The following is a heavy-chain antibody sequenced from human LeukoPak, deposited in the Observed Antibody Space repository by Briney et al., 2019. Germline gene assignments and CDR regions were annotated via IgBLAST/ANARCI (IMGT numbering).Heavy chain of an antibody. V-gene: IGHV3-74*01. J-gene: IGHJ4*02. Sequence: GGSLRLSCAASGFTFSSYWMHWVRQAPGMGLVWVSRINSDGRSTSYADSAKGRFTVSRDNAKNTLYLQMHSLRAEDTAVYYCVRDVWGDRDSYFDYWGQGTLVTVSS. CDR2: INSDGRST. CDR3: VRDVWGDRDSYFDY. CDR1: GFTFSSYW. D-gene: IGHD2-21*01.